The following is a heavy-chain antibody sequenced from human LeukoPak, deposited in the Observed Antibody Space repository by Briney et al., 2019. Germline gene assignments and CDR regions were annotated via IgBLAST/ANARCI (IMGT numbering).Heavy chain of an antibody. Sequence: QAGGSLRLSCTGSGFTFRSYRMTWVRQAPGKGLEWVASIKQDGSDKYYADSVKGRFTISRDNTKNSLYLQMNSLRAEDTPVYYCAMYYCSGGSCTFYSLGQGTLVTVSS. CDR2: IKQDGSDK. J-gene: IGHJ4*02. CDR1: GFTFRSYR. CDR3: AMYYCSGGSCTFYS. D-gene: IGHD2-15*01. V-gene: IGHV3-7*02.